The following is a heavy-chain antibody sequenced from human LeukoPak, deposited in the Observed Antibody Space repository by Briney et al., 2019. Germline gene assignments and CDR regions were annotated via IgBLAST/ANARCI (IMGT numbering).Heavy chain of an antibody. V-gene: IGHV4-59*11. Sequence: SETLSLTCTVSGGSISSHYWSWIRQAPGKGLEWIGYIYYSGSTNYNPSLKSRVTISVDTSKNQFSLKLSSVTAADTAVYYCARGYNWNHLDYWGQGTLVTVYS. CDR1: GGSISSHY. CDR3: ARGYNWNHLDY. CDR2: IYYSGST. J-gene: IGHJ4*02. D-gene: IGHD1-14*01.